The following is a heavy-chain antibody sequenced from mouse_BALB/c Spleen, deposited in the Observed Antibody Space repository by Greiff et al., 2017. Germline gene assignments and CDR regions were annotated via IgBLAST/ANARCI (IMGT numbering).Heavy chain of an antibody. CDR2: IYPYNGGT. D-gene: IGHD3-3*01. CDR1: GYTFTDYN. Sequence: EVQLQQSGPELVKPGASVKISCKASGYTFTDYNMHWVKQSHGKSLEWIGYIYPYNGGTGYNQKFKGKATLTADTSSSTAYMQLSSLTSEDSAIYYCARLKGQDYAMDYWGQGTSVTVSS. J-gene: IGHJ4*01. V-gene: IGHV1S29*02. CDR3: ARLKGQDYAMDY.